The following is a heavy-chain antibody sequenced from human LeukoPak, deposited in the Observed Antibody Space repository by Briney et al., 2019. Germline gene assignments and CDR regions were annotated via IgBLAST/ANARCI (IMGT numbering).Heavy chain of an antibody. D-gene: IGHD3-10*01. J-gene: IGHJ5*02. Sequence: PSETLSLTCAVYGGSLSHYYWSWILQPPGKGLEWIGEINHSGSANYNPSLKSRVTISVDMSKNQFSLELTSVTAADTAVYYCARGPASGSNFAWFDPWGQGTLVTVSS. CDR2: INHSGSA. CDR3: ARGPASGSNFAWFDP. V-gene: IGHV4-34*01. CDR1: GGSLSHYY.